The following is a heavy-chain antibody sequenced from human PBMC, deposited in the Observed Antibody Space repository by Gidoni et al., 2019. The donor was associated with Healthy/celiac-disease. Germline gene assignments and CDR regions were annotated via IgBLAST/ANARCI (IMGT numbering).Heavy chain of an antibody. CDR2: INHSGST. CDR1: GGSFSRYY. J-gene: IGHJ6*02. V-gene: IGHV4-34*01. Sequence: QVQLQQWGAGLLKPSETLSLTCAVYGGSFSRYYWSWIRQPPGKGLEWIGEINHSGSTNYNPSLKSRVTISVDTSKNQFSLKLSSVTAADTAVYYCARGKAWEVRGVIITNYYYYGMDVWGQGTTVTVSS. D-gene: IGHD3-10*01. CDR3: ARGKAWEVRGVIITNYYYYGMDV.